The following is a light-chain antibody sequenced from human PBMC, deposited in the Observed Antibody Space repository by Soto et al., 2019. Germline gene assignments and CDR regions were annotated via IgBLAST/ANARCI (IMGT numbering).Light chain of an antibody. CDR2: GAS. CDR3: QQYNDWPPFT. J-gene: IGKJ3*01. V-gene: IGKV3-15*01. Sequence: EIAMTQSPATLSVSPGERATLSCRASQTVSSNLAWYQQKPGQAPRLLIYGASTRAPGIPARFSGGGAGTEFPLTIGSPQSEDFAVYYCQQYNDWPPFTIGPGTRLDIQ. CDR1: QTVSSN.